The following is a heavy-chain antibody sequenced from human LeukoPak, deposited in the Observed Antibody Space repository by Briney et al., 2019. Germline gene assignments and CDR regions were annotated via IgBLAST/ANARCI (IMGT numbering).Heavy chain of an antibody. CDR3: AKGHYDLAGFDP. CDR2: IRYDGSNK. V-gene: IGHV3-30*02. D-gene: IGHD3-3*01. CDR1: GFTFSSYG. Sequence: TGGSLRLSCAASGFTFSSYGMHWVRQAPGKGLGWVAFIRYDGSNKYYADSVKGRFTISRDNSKNTLYLQMNSLRAEDTAVYYCAKGHYDLAGFDPWGQGTLVTVSS. J-gene: IGHJ5*02.